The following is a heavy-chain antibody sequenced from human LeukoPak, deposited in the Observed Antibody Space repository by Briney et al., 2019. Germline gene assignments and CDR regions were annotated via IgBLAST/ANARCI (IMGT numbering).Heavy chain of an antibody. D-gene: IGHD6-13*01. CDR3: AKGAGGVYSRAYPLDY. J-gene: IGHJ4*02. CDR2: ISGSGGST. CDR1: GFTFSSYA. V-gene: IGHV3-23*01. Sequence: GGSLRLSCAASGFTFSSYAMSWVRQAPGKGLEWVSAISGSGGSTYYADSVKGRFTISRDNSKNTLYLQMNSLRAEDTAVYYCAKGAGGVYSRAYPLDYWGQGTLVSVSS.